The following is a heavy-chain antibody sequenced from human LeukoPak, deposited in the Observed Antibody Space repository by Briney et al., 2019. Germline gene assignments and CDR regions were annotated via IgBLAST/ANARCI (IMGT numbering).Heavy chain of an antibody. CDR2: IWYDGSNK. D-gene: IGHD3-10*01. CDR1: GFTFSSYG. J-gene: IGHJ4*02. CDR3: ARDLWVELFGVDY. V-gene: IGHV3-33*01. Sequence: GGSLRLSCTASGFTFSSYGMHWVRQAPGKGLEWVAVIWYDGSNKYYADSAKGRFTISRDNSKNTLYLQMNSLRAEDTAVYYCARDLWVELFGVDYWGQGTLVTVSS.